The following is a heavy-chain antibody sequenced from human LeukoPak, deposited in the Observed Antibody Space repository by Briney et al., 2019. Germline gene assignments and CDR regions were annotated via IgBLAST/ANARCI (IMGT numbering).Heavy chain of an antibody. CDR2: INWNGGST. CDR3: ARGGRATVPNVFDY. V-gene: IGHV3-20*04. J-gene: IGHJ4*02. CDR1: GFTFDEFG. D-gene: IGHD4-17*01. Sequence: GGSLRLSCAASGFTFDEFGMTWVRQAPGKGLEWVSGINWNGGSTGYAGSVKGRFTISRDNAKNSLYLQMNSLRAEDTALYYCARGGRATVPNVFDYWGQGTLVTVSS.